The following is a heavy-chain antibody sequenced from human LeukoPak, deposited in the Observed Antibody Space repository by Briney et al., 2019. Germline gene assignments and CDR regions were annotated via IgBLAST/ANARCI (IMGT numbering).Heavy chain of an antibody. D-gene: IGHD1-14*01. CDR3: ARGRKAGGRRYYYYYYMDV. V-gene: IGHV1-8*01. J-gene: IGHJ6*03. CDR2: MNPDSGNT. CDR1: GYTFTSYD. Sequence: ASVKVSCKASGYTFTSYDINWVRQATGQGLEWMGWMNPDSGNTGYAQKFQGRVTMTRNTSISTAYMELSSLRSEDTAVYYCARGRKAGGRRYYYYYYMDVWGKGTTVTVSS.